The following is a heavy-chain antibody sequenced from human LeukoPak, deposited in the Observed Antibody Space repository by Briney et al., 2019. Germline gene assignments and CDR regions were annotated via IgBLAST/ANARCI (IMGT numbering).Heavy chain of an antibody. CDR3: AKGRYYNILTGYYVRRGLDY. V-gene: IGHV3-30*02. CDR2: IQYHGSNK. J-gene: IGHJ4*02. D-gene: IGHD3-9*01. CDR1: GFSFSSYA. Sequence: QSGGSLGLSCAAPGFSFSSYAMHWVRQAPGKGLEWVAFIQYHGSNKYYADSVKGRFTISRDSSKNTLFLQMNSLRAEDTAVYYCAKGRYYNILTGYYVRRGLDYWGQGTLVTVSS.